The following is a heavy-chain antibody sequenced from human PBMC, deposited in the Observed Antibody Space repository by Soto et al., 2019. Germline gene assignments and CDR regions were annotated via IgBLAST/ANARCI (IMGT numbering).Heavy chain of an antibody. CDR2: ISYDGSNK. CDR1: GFTFSSYG. V-gene: IGHV3-30*18. J-gene: IGHJ5*02. Sequence: GGSLRLSCAAFGFTFSSYGMHWVRQAPGKGLEWVAVISYDGSNKYYADSVKGRFTISRDNSKNTLYLQMNSLRAEDTAVYYCAKDRAVALNWFDPWGQGTLVTVSS. D-gene: IGHD6-19*01. CDR3: AKDRAVALNWFDP.